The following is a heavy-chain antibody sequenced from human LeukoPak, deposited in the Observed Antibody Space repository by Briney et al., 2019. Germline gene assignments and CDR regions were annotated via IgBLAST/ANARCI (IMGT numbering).Heavy chain of an antibody. Sequence: GGSLRLSCAASGFTFSSYWMSWVRQAPGKGLEWVANIKQDGSEKYYVDSVKGRFTISRDNAKNSLYLQMNSLRAEDTAVYYCARVRVLRYFDWLDYFDYWGQGTLVTVSS. D-gene: IGHD3-9*01. CDR2: IKQDGSEK. J-gene: IGHJ4*02. V-gene: IGHV3-7*01. CDR3: ARVRVLRYFDWLDYFDY. CDR1: GFTFSSYW.